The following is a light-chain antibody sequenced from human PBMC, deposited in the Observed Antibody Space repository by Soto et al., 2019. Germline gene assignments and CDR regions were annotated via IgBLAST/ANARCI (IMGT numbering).Light chain of an antibody. J-gene: IGKJ4*01. V-gene: IGKV3-20*01. Sequence: EIVLTQSPGTLSLSPVERATLSCRASQSVSSSYLAWYQQKPGQAPRLLIYGASSRATGIPDRFSGSGSGTDFTLTISRLEPEDLAVYYGQQYGSSPALTFGGGTKVDIK. CDR3: QQYGSSPALT. CDR1: QSVSSSY. CDR2: GAS.